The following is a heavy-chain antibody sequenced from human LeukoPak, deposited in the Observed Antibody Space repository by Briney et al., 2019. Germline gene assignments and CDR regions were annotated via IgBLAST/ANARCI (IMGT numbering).Heavy chain of an antibody. V-gene: IGHV6-1*01. CDR1: GDSVSSNSVT. CDR3: ARASRPFILRYFDY. Sequence: SQTLSLTCAISGDSVSSNSVTWNWIRQSPSRGLKWLGRTYYRSRWYDDFAVSVKSRIIITPDTSKNQFSLHLNSVTPEDTAIYYCARASRPFILRYFDYWGQGILVTVSS. CDR2: TYYRSRWYD. J-gene: IGHJ4*02. D-gene: IGHD3-9*01.